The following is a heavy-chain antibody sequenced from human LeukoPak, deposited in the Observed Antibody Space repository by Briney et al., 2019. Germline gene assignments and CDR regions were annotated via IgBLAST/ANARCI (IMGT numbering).Heavy chain of an antibody. CDR3: ARDSPPNYDFWSGYRGGWFDP. Sequence: SETLSLTCTVSGGSINSHYWSWIRQPPGKGLEWIGYIFYSGSTNYNPSLKSRVTMSVDTSKNQFSLKLSSVTAADTAVYYCARDSPPNYDFWSGYRGGWFDPWGQGTLVTVSS. CDR2: IFYSGST. D-gene: IGHD3-3*01. CDR1: GGSINSHY. J-gene: IGHJ5*02. V-gene: IGHV4-59*11.